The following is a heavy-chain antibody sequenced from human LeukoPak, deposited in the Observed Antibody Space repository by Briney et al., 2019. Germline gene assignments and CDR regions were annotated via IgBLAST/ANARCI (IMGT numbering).Heavy chain of an antibody. J-gene: IGHJ4*02. V-gene: IGHV1-18*01. CDR3: ARAVPAASPSVRYFDY. CDR2: ISAYNGNT. D-gene: IGHD2-2*01. Sequence: GASVKVSCTASGYTFSSYDINWVRQAAGQGLEWMGWISAYNGNTNYAQKLQGRVTMTTDTSTSTAYMELRSLRSDDTAVYYCARAVPAASPSVRYFDYWGQGTLVTVSS. CDR1: GYTFSSYD.